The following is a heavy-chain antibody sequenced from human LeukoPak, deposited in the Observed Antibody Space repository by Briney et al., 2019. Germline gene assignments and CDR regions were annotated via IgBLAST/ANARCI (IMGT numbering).Heavy chain of an antibody. Sequence: ASVKVSCKASGYTFANYGISWVRQAPGQGLEWMGWINPNSGGTNYAQKFQGRVTMTRDTSISTAYMELSRLRSDDTAVYYCARGRELWFGELFLRTDNWFDPWGQGTLVTVSS. D-gene: IGHD3-10*01. V-gene: IGHV1-2*02. CDR1: GYTFANYG. J-gene: IGHJ5*02. CDR2: INPNSGGT. CDR3: ARGRELWFGELFLRTDNWFDP.